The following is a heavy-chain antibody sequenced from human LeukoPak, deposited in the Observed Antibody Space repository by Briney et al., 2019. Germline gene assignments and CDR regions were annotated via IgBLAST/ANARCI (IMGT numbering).Heavy chain of an antibody. CDR3: ARDLDIVLVPPTPYIGAFDI. CDR2: INPNSGGT. CDR1: GYTFTSYY. V-gene: IGHV1-2*02. J-gene: IGHJ3*02. Sequence: AASVKVSCKTSGYTFTSYYIHWVRQAPGQGLEWMGWINPNSGGTNYAQKFQGRVTMTSDTSISTVYMELSRLRSDDTAVYYCARDLDIVLVPPTPYIGAFDIWGQGTMVTVSS. D-gene: IGHD2-2*03.